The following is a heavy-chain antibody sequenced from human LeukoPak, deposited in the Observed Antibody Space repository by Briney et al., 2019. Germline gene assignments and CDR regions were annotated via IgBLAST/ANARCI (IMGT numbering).Heavy chain of an antibody. Sequence: KGGESLKIACKGSGYSFTNYWIGWVRQMPGKGLEWMGIIYPGDSNTRYSPSFQGQVTISADKSITTAYLQWSSLKASDTAMYYCARIIQHYCNSTSCLNWFDPWGQGTLVTVSS. CDR3: ARIIQHYCNSTSCLNWFDP. CDR1: GYSFTNYW. J-gene: IGHJ5*02. CDR2: IYPGDSNT. D-gene: IGHD2-2*01. V-gene: IGHV5-51*01.